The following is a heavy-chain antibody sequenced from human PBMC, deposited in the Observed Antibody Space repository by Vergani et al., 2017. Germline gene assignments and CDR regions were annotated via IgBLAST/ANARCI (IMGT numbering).Heavy chain of an antibody. CDR2: TWYDGNNK. V-gene: IGHV3-33*01. CDR3: ARDLRLLYNRFDP. Sequence: QVHLVESGGGVVQPGMSLILSCAASVFTFNQYFIHWVRQAPGKGLYLVAVTWYDGNNKQYAYSVKGRFTISRDNSKSTMYLQMNSLRDEDTGVYYCARDLRLLYNRFDPWGQGTLVTVSS. J-gene: IGHJ5*02. D-gene: IGHD1-14*01. CDR1: VFTFNQYF.